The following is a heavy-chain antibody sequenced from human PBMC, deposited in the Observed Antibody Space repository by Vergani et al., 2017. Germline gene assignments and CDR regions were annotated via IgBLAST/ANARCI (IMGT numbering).Heavy chain of an antibody. Sequence: EVQLVESGGGLVKPGGSLRLSCAASGFTFSSYSMNWVRQAPGKGLEWVSSISSSSSYIYYADSVKGRFTISRDNAKNSLYLQMNSLRAEDTAVYYCARVLGPNIGFLYYYYGMDVWGQGTTVTVSS. J-gene: IGHJ6*02. D-gene: IGHD1-26*01. CDR2: ISSSSSYI. CDR3: ARVLGPNIGFLYYYYGMDV. V-gene: IGHV3-21*01. CDR1: GFTFSSYS.